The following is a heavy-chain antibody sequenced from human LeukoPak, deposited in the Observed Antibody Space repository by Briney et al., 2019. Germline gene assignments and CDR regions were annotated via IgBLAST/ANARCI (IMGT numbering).Heavy chain of an antibody. CDR3: ARGVYPDYFDY. J-gene: IGHJ4*02. CDR1: GGSISSGSYY. D-gene: IGHD3-16*02. V-gene: IGHV4-61*02. Sequence: PSQTLSLTCTVSGGSISSGSYYWSWIRQPAGEGLEWIGRIYTSGSTNYNPSLKSRVTISIDTSKNLLSLKLNSVTAADTAVYYCARGVYPDYFDYWGQGTLVTVSS. CDR2: IYTSGST.